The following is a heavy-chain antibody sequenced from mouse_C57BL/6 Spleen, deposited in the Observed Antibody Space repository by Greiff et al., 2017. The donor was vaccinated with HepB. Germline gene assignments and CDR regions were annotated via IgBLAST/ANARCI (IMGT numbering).Heavy chain of an antibody. CDR3: ARDRDYCGSSDWYFEV. J-gene: IGHJ1*03. CDR2: IYYSGTI. V-gene: IGHV3-5*01. D-gene: IGHD1-1*01. Sequence: ESGPGLVKPSQTVFLTCTVTGISITTGNYRWSWIRQFPGNKLEWIGYIYYSGTITYNPSRTSRTTITRDTPKNQFVLEMNSLTAAETAAYYCARDRDYCGSSDWYFEVWGTGTTVTVSS. CDR1: GISITTGNYR.